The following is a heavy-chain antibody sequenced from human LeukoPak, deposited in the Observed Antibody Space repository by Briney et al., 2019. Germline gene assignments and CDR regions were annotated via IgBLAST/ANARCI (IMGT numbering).Heavy chain of an antibody. CDR3: AKSSYSSGWENRYYYYYGMDV. CDR2: IYYSGTT. D-gene: IGHD6-19*01. Sequence: SETLSLTCTVSGGSISSHYWSWIRQPPGKGLEWVGYIYYSGTTNYNPSLKSRVTISVDTSKNQFSLKLSSVTAADTAVYYCAKSSYSSGWENRYYYYYGMDVWGQGTTVTVSS. CDR1: GGSISSHY. J-gene: IGHJ6*02. V-gene: IGHV4-59*11.